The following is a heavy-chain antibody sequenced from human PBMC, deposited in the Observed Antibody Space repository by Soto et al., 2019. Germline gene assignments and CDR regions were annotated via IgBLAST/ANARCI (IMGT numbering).Heavy chain of an antibody. CDR1: GGFVNSDTHS. CDR2: IYSGGST. J-gene: IGHJ6*03. Sequence: PSETLSLTCTVSGGFVNSDTHSWSWIRQTPGKRLEWIGFIYSGGSTKNPSLRSRVTMSVDTSKNQFSLKLRSVIVADTAVYHRGSLARAFGATSCSTRGGVGGKG. D-gene: IGHD2-15*01. CDR3: GSLARAFGATSCSTRGGV. V-gene: IGHV4-61*01.